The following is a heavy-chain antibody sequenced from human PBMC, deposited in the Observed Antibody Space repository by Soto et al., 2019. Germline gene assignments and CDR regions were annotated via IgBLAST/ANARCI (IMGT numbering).Heavy chain of an antibody. D-gene: IGHD5-12*01. Sequence: SETLSLTCTVSGGSISGYYWSWIRQPPGKGLEWIGYIYSSGSTNYSPSLKSRVTISVDTSKNQFSLKLSSVTAADTAVYYCARLMGDGYDFDYWGQGTLVTVSS. V-gene: IGHV4-59*01. CDR1: GGSISGYY. CDR3: ARLMGDGYDFDY. CDR2: IYSSGST. J-gene: IGHJ4*02.